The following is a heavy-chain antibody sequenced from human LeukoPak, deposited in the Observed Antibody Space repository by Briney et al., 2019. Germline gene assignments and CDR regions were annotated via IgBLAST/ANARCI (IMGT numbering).Heavy chain of an antibody. D-gene: IGHD1-26*01. J-gene: IGHJ5*02. V-gene: IGHV3-21*01. Sequence: PGGSLRLSCAASGFTFSSYSMNWVRQAPGKGLEWVSPISSSSSYIYYADSVKGRFTISRDNAKNSLYLQMNSLRVEDTAVYYCARDVVGATTWFDPWGQGTLVTVSS. CDR2: ISSSSSYI. CDR1: GFTFSSYS. CDR3: ARDVVGATTWFDP.